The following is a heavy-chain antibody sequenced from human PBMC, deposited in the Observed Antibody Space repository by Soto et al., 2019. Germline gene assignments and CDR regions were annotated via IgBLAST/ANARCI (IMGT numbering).Heavy chain of an antibody. CDR2: IYYSGIT. D-gene: IGHD3-10*01. V-gene: IGHV4-59*01. CDR3: VRVSYLYGEINLFAP. J-gene: IGHJ5*02. Sequence: TVSGGTISRYYWSWFRQPPGKGLEWIAYIYYSGITNYNPSLKSRVTISVDTSKKQFSLKLSSVTAADTAVYYCVRVSYLYGEINLFAPWGQGTLV. CDR1: GGTISRYY.